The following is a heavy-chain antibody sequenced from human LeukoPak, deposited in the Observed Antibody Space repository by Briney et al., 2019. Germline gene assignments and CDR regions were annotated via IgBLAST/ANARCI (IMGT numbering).Heavy chain of an antibody. D-gene: IGHD4-17*01. CDR2: IYSGGST. CDR3: ARNAYGAQTPSDV. J-gene: IGHJ6*02. V-gene: IGHV3-66*01. CDR1: GFSVSRNY. Sequence: PGGSLRLSCAASGFSVSRNYMTWVRQAPGEGLEWVSLIYSGGSTSYADSVKGRFTISRDNAKNSLYLQMNSLRAEDTAVYYCARNAYGAQTPSDVWGQGTTVTVSS.